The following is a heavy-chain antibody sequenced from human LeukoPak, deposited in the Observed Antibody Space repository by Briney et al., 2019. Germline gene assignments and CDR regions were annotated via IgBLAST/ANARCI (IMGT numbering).Heavy chain of an antibody. CDR3: ARWFGELGAFDI. CDR1: GGSISSGDYY. Sequence: PSQTLFLTCTVSGGSISSGDYYWSWIRQPPGKGLEWIGYIYYSGSTYYNPSPKSRVTISVDTSKNQFSLKLSSVTAADTAVYYCARWFGELGAFDIWGQGTMVTVSS. V-gene: IGHV4-30-4*08. D-gene: IGHD3-10*01. CDR2: IYYSGST. J-gene: IGHJ3*02.